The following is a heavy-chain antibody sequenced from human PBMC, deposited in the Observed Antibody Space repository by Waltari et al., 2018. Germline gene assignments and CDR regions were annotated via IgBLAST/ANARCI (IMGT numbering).Heavy chain of an antibody. Sequence: QVQLVQSGAEVKKPGASVKVSCKASGYTFTGYYMHWVRQAPGQGLEWMGWSNPNSGGTNYAQKFQGRVTMTRDTSISTAYMGLSRLRSDDTAVYYCAREGVEMATNQPLPAFDIWGQGTMVTVSS. CDR1: GYTFTGYY. CDR3: AREGVEMATNQPLPAFDI. J-gene: IGHJ3*02. CDR2: SNPNSGGT. D-gene: IGHD5-12*01. V-gene: IGHV1-2*02.